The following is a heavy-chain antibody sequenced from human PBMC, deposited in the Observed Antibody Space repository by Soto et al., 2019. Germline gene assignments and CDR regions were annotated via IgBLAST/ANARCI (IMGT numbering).Heavy chain of an antibody. D-gene: IGHD3-16*01. J-gene: IGHJ4*02. CDR1: GDSVSGNSAA. CDR2: TYYRSRWYN. V-gene: IGHV6-1*01. CDR3: AREFTYYVSSDSYLVY. Sequence: QVQLQQSGPGLVTPSQTLSLTCAISGDSVSGNSAAWNWIRQSPSRGLEWLGRTYYRSRWYNDYAVSVKSRITVTPGTSKSQFSLHLNSVPPEDTAVYYCAREFTYYVSSDSYLVYWGQGALVTVAS.